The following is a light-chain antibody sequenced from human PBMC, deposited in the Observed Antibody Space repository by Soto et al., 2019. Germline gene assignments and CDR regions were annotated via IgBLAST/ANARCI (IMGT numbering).Light chain of an antibody. Sequence: EIVLTQSPGTLSLSPGERATLSCRASQSVSSNFLAWYQQKPGQAPKLLISGASSRATGIPDRFSGSGSGTDLTLTISRLEPEDSALYSCQQYGSSPGTFGQGTKLEIK. CDR3: QQYGSSPGT. CDR2: GAS. V-gene: IGKV3-20*01. CDR1: QSVSSNF. J-gene: IGKJ2*02.